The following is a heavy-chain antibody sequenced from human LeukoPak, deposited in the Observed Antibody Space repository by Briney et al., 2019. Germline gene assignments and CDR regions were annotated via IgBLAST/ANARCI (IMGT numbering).Heavy chain of an antibody. CDR3: ARSLLPKNFDY. CDR2: ISYDGSNK. V-gene: IGHV3-30-3*01. CDR1: GFTFSSYA. Sequence: GGSLRLSCAASGFTFSSYAMSWVRQAPGKGLEWVAVISYDGSNKYYADSVKGRFTISRDNSKNTLYLQMNSLRAEDTAVYYCARSLLPKNFDYWGQGTLVTVSS. J-gene: IGHJ4*02.